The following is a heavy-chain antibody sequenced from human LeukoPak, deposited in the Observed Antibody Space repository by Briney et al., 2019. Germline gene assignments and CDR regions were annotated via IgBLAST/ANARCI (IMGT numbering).Heavy chain of an antibody. CDR3: ARVFFGVGATVPFDY. CDR2: MNPNSGNT. V-gene: IGHV1-8*01. CDR1: GYTFTSYD. J-gene: IGHJ4*02. D-gene: IGHD1-26*01. Sequence: GASVKVSCKASGYTFTSYDINWVRQATGQGLEWMGWMNPNSGNTGYAQKFQGRVTMTRNTSISTAYMELSSLRSDDTAVYFCARVFFGVGATVPFDYWGQGTLVTVSS.